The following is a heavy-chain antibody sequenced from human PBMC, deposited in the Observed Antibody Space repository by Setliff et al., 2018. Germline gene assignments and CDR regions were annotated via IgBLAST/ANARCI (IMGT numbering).Heavy chain of an antibody. CDR2: INHSGST. CDR1: GESFSGHY. V-gene: IGHV4-34*01. J-gene: IGHJ5*02. CDR3: ASHLRYEYNWFDP. Sequence: PSETLSLTCAVYGESFSGHYWSWIRQPPGKGLEWIGEINHSGSTNYNPSLKSRVTISVDTSKNQFSLKLSSVAAADTALYYCASHLRYEYNWFDPWGQGTLVTVSS. D-gene: IGHD2-15*01.